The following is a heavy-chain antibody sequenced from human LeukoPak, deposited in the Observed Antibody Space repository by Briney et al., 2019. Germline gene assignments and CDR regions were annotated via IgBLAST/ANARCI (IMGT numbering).Heavy chain of an antibody. CDR3: ARGGWGSSVHFDT. D-gene: IGHD3-10*01. CDR1: GFTLSSFW. J-gene: IGHJ4*02. Sequence: GGSLRLSCATSGFTLSSFWMHWVRQPPGKGLVWVSRINSDATNTNYADSVKGRFTIFRDNTKNTVYLQMNSLGAEDTAVHYCARGGWGSSVHFDTWGQGALVTVSS. V-gene: IGHV3-74*01. CDR2: INSDATNT.